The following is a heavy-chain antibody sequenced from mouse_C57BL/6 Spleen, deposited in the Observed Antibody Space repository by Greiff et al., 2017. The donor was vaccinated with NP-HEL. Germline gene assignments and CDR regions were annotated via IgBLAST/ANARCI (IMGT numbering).Heavy chain of an antibody. J-gene: IGHJ3*01. CDR3: APYYYGSSSFAY. Sequence: QVQLQQSGAELVKPGASVKLSCKASGYTFTSYWMHWVKQRPGQGLEWIGMIHPNSGSTNYNEKFKSKATLTVDKSSSTAYMQLSSLTSEDSAVYYGAPYYYGSSSFAYWGQGTLVTVSA. CDR2: IHPNSGST. D-gene: IGHD1-1*01. CDR1: GYTFTSYW. V-gene: IGHV1-64*01.